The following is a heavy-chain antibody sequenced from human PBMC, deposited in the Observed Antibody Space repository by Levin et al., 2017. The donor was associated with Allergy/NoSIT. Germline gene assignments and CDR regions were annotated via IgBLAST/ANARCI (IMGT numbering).Heavy chain of an antibody. CDR2: IGGSGGNT. CDR1: GFTFINYA. Sequence: GESLKISCAASGFTFINYAMSWVRQAPGKGLEWVSGIGGSGGNTYYADSVRGRFTISRDNSKNTLYLQMSSLRAGDTALYYCVRNLGLYCSRSRCEGGGHGMDVWGQGPAVTVSS. J-gene: IGHJ6*02. CDR3: VRNLGLYCSRSRCEGGGHGMDV. V-gene: IGHV3-23*01. D-gene: IGHD2-2*01.